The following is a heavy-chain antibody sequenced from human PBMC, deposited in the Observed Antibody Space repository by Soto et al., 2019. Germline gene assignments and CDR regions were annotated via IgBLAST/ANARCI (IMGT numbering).Heavy chain of an antibody. CDR1: GGPISSGGYY. D-gene: IGHD3-10*01. J-gene: IGHJ4*02. V-gene: IGHV4-31*03. Sequence: SETLSLTCTVSGGPISSGGYYWSWIRQHPGKGLEWIGYIYYSGSTYYNPSLKSRVTISVDTSKNQFSLKLSSVTAADTAVYYCAREGCLGCQFGEWAYFDYWGQGTLVTVSS. CDR2: IYYSGST. CDR3: AREGCLGCQFGEWAYFDY.